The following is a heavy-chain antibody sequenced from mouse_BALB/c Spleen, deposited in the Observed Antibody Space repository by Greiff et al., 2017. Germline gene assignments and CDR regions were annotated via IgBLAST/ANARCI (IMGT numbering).Heavy chain of an antibody. Sequence: VQLQESGAELARPGASVKLSCKASGYTFTSYWMQWVKQRPGQGLEWIGAIYPGDGDTRYTQKFKGKATLTADKSSSTAYMQLSSLASEDSAVYYCARGPYWYFDVWGAGTTVTVSS. V-gene: IGHV1-87*01. CDR1: GYTFTSYW. CDR2: IYPGDGDT. CDR3: ARGPYWYFDV. J-gene: IGHJ1*01.